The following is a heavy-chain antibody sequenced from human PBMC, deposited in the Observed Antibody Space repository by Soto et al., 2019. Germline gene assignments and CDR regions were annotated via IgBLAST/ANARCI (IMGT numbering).Heavy chain of an antibody. CDR1: GFSLSTSGVG. Sequence: SGPTLVNPTQTLTLTCTFSGFSLSTSGVGVGWIRQPPGKALEWLALIYWNDDKRYSPSLKSRLTITKDTSKNQVVLTMTNMDPVDTATYHCAHINGLLWFGGQPYYFDYWGQGTLVTVSS. CDR2: IYWNDDK. D-gene: IGHD3-10*01. J-gene: IGHJ4*02. CDR3: AHINGLLWFGGQPYYFDY. V-gene: IGHV2-5*01.